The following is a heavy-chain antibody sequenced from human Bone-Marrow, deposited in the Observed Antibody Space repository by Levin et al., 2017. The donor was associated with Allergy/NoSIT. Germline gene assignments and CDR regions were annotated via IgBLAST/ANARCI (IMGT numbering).Heavy chain of an antibody. CDR1: GFSFKRYA. D-gene: IGHD6-6*01. V-gene: IGHV3-23*01. Sequence: PGGSLRLSCAASGFSFKRYAMSWVRQTPGKGLEWVSTITDSGDRAFYADSVKGRFTISRDNSKATLNLQMNSLRADDTALYYCATIAYSSSARSFYGLDVWGQGTTLTVS. CDR2: ITDSGDRA. J-gene: IGHJ6*02. CDR3: ATIAYSSSARSFYGLDV.